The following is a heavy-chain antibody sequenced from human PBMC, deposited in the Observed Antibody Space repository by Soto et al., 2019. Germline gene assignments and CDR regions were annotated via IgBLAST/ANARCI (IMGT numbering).Heavy chain of an antibody. CDR1: GFNVRTNF. Sequence: GESLKISCAVSGFNVRTNFVSWVRQAPGKGLEWVSVINSGGTYYADSVKGRFIISRDNSKDTFYLQMDSLSPEDTAVYYCARSAPFGVVTKDYYGMDVWGQGTTVTVSS. CDR3: ARSAPFGVVTKDYYGMDV. D-gene: IGHD3-3*01. V-gene: IGHV3-53*01. J-gene: IGHJ6*02. CDR2: INSGGT.